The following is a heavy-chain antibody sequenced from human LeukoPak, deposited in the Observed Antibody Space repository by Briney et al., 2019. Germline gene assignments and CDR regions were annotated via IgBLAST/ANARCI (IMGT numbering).Heavy chain of an antibody. CDR1: GNSFTTYW. D-gene: IGHD3-16*01. J-gene: IGHJ6*02. V-gene: IGHV5-51*01. CDR3: GKHLVSLGGGGGGTDGGMDV. Sequence: GESLKISCKGSGNSFTTYWIGWVRQMPGKGLEWMGNIYPGDSDTRYSPSFQGQVTISVDKSISTAYLQWSSLKASDTAMYYCGKHLVSLGGGGGGTDGGMDVWGQGTTVTVSS. CDR2: IYPGDSDT.